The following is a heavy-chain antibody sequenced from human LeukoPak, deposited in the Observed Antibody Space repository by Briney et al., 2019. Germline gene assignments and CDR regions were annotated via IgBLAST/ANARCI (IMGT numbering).Heavy chain of an antibody. Sequence: SETLSLTCTVSGGSISGSSYYWGWIRQPPGKGLEWIGSIYYSGSTYYNPSLKSRVTISVDTSKNQFSLKLNSVTPEDTAVYYCARDQGFRTLDYWGQGTLVTVSS. D-gene: IGHD2-15*01. V-gene: IGHV4-39*02. CDR3: ARDQGFRTLDY. CDR2: IYYSGST. CDR1: GGSISGSSYY. J-gene: IGHJ4*02.